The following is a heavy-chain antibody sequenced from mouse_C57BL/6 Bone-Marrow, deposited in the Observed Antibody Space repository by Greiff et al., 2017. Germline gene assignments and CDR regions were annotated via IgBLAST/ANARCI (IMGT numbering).Heavy chain of an antibody. Sequence: QVQLQQPGAELVSPGSSVKLSCKASGYTFTSYWMDWVKQRPGQGLEWIGNIYPSDSETHYNQKFKDKATLTVDKSSSTAYMQLSSLTSEDSAVYYCASYYYGSTYYFDYWGQGTTLTVSS. CDR3: ASYYYGSTYYFDY. CDR1: GYTFTSYW. CDR2: IYPSDSET. V-gene: IGHV1-61*01. D-gene: IGHD1-1*01. J-gene: IGHJ2*01.